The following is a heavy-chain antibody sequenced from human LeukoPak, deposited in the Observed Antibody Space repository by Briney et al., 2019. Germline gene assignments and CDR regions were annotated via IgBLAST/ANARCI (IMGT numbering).Heavy chain of an antibody. CDR3: ATGSGSLDY. D-gene: IGHD1-26*01. V-gene: IGHV1-24*01. J-gene: IGHJ4*02. CDR2: FDPEDGET. Sequence: APVKVSCKASGYTLTGYYMHWVRQAPGKGLEWMGGFDPEDGETIYAQKFQGRVTMTEDTSTDTAYMELSSLRSEDTAVYYCATGSGSLDYWGQGTLVTVSS. CDR1: GYTLTGYY.